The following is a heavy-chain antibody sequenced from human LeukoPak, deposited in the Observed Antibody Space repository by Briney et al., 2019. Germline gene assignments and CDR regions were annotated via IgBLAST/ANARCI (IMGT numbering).Heavy chain of an antibody. CDR3: ARDRAMVVGSSWYYDY. V-gene: IGHV3-33*05. Sequence: GRSLRLSCAASGFTFSSFGMHWVRQAPGRGLEWVALILHDEKHYADSVKGRFTISRDNSKNTLNLQMNSLRAEDTALYYCARDRAMVVGSSWYYDYWGQGTLVTVSS. D-gene: IGHD5-18*01. CDR1: GFTFSSFG. J-gene: IGHJ4*02. CDR2: ILHDEK.